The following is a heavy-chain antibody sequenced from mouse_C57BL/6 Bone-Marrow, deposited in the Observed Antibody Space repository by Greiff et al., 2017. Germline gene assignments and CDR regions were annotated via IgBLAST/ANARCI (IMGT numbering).Heavy chain of an antibody. J-gene: IGHJ3*01. CDR2: ISDGGSYT. V-gene: IGHV5-4*01. Sequence: EVQGVESGGGLVKPGGSLKLSCAASGFTFSSYAMSWVRQTPEKRLEWVATISDGGSYTYYPAHVQGRFTISRDNAKNNLYLQMCHLKSEDTAMYYCARYCYGSMFAYWGQGTLVTVSA. CDR1: GFTFSSYA. CDR3: ARYCYGSMFAY. D-gene: IGHD1-1*01.